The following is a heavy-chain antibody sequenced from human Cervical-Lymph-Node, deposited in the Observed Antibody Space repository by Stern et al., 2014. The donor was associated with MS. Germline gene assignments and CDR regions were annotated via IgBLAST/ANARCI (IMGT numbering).Heavy chain of an antibody. CDR3: ARDDSIGDGYNWPFDY. CDR2: ISYDGSNK. Sequence: VQLVESGGGVVQPGRSLRLSCAASGFTFSSSAMHWVRPAPGKGLEWVAVISYDGSNKYYADAVKGRFTISRDNSKNTLYLQMNSLRAEDTAVYYCARDDSIGDGYNWPFDYWGQGTLVTVSS. CDR1: GFTFSSSA. J-gene: IGHJ4*02. V-gene: IGHV3-30-3*01. D-gene: IGHD5-24*01.